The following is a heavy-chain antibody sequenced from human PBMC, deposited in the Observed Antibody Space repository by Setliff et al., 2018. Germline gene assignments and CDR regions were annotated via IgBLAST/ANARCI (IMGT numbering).Heavy chain of an antibody. CDR1: GGSISTYY. J-gene: IGHJ4*02. CDR2: VYYNGMA. V-gene: IGHV4-59*01. CDR3: ARGGTFRYFDY. D-gene: IGHD5-12*01. Sequence: ETLSLTCTVSGGSISTYYWSWIRQPPGKGLEYIGFVYYNGMANYSPSLKSRVTISIDTSKSQFSLNLRSVTAADTAVYYCARGGTFRYFDYWGQGTPVTVS.